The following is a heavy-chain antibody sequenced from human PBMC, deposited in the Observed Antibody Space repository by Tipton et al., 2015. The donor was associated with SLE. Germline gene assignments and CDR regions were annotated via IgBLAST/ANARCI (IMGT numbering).Heavy chain of an antibody. D-gene: IGHD4-17*01. CDR2: IYYSGST. CDR1: GGSISSYY. CDR3: AREDGDKNYFDY. Sequence: TLSLTCTVSGGSISSYYWSWIRQPPGKGLEWIGYIYYSGSTNYNPSLKSRVTISVDTSKNQFSLKLSSVTAADTAVYYCAREDGDKNYFDYWVQGTLVTVSS. V-gene: IGHV4-59*12. J-gene: IGHJ4*02.